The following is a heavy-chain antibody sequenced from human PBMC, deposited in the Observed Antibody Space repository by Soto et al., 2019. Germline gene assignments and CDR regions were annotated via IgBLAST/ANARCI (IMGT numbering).Heavy chain of an antibody. D-gene: IGHD4-4*01. CDR3: ARDTEGVTVKPIFDYNDRQL. CDR1: GFTFSNYG. Sequence: ASVKVSCKASGFTFSNYGLNWGRQAPGQGLEWMGWVSANNGHTNYSQNLQGSVSMTTDTCTSTAYMELRGLTFDDTAVYYCARDTEGVTVKPIFDYNDRQLWGQETRV. J-gene: IGHJ6*02. CDR2: VSANNGHT. V-gene: IGHV1-18*01.